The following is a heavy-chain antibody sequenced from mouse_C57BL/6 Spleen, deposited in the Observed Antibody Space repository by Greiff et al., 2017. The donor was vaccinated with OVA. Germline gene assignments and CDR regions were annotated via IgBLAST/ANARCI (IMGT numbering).Heavy chain of an antibody. J-gene: IGHJ2*01. CDR1: GYTFTSYW. CDR2: IYPGSGST. CDR3: ANYDGGYFDY. Sequence: QVQLKESGAELVKPGASVKMSCKASGYTFTSYWITWVKQRPGQGLEWIGDIYPGSGSTNYNEKFKSKATLTVDTSSSTAYMQLSSLTSEDSAVYYCANYDGGYFDYWGQGTTLTVSS. D-gene: IGHD2-4*01. V-gene: IGHV1-55*01.